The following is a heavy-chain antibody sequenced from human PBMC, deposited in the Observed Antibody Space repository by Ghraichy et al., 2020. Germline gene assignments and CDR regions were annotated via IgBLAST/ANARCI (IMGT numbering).Heavy chain of an antibody. D-gene: IGHD5-24*01. Sequence: SQTLSLTCTVSGGSISSYYWSWIRQPPGKGLEWIGYIYYSGSTNYNPSLKSRVTISVDTSKNQFSLKLSSVTAADTAVYYCARVEMATVYFDYWGQGTLVTVSS. CDR3: ARVEMATVYFDY. CDR1: GGSISSYY. CDR2: IYYSGST. V-gene: IGHV4-59*01. J-gene: IGHJ4*02.